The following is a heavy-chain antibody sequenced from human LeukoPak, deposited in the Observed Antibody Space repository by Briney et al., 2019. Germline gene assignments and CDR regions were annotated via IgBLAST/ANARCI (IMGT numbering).Heavy chain of an antibody. V-gene: IGHV4-39*07. CDR2: IYYSGST. J-gene: IGHJ3*02. D-gene: IGHD2-2*01. CDR3: ARDRYIVVVPAAKYAFDI. Sequence: SETLSLTCTVSGGSISSSSYYWGWIRQPPGKGLEWIGSIYYSGSTYYNQSLKSRVTISVDTSKNQFSLKLSSVTAADTAVYYCARDRYIVVVPAAKYAFDIWGQGTMVTVSS. CDR1: GGSISSSSYY.